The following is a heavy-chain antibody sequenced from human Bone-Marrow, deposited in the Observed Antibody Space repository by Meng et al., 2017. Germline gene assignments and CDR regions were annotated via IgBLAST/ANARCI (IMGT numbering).Heavy chain of an antibody. CDR3: ARGRSSGWYRPEYFQH. D-gene: IGHD6-19*01. CDR2: INHSGST. J-gene: IGHJ1*01. CDR1: GGSFSGYY. Sequence: QVHLQQWGSGLLKPSETLSLTCAVYGGSFSGYYWSWIRQPPGKGLEWIGEINHSGSTNYNPSLKSRVTISVDTSKNQFSLKLSSVTAADTAVYYCARGRSSGWYRPEYFQHWGQGTLVTVSS. V-gene: IGHV4-34*01.